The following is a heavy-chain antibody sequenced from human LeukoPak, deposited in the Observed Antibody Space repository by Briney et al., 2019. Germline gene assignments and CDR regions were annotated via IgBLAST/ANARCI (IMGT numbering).Heavy chain of an antibody. CDR3: ASVVVPAAIASYYYGMDV. D-gene: IGHD2-2*01. CDR2: IYYSGST. J-gene: IGHJ6*02. V-gene: IGHV4-39*01. CDR1: GGSISSSSYY. Sequence: PSETLSLTCTVSGGSISSSSYYWGWIRQPPGKGLEWIGSIYYSGSTYYNPSLKSRVTISVDTSNNQFSLKLSSVTAADTAVYYCASVVVPAAIASYYYGMDVWGQGTTVTVSS.